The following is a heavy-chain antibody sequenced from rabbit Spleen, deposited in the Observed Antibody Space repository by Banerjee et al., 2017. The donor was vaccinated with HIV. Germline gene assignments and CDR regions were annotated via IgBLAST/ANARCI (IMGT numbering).Heavy chain of an antibody. Sequence: QSLEESGGDLVKPGASLTLTCTASGVSFSSNWICWVRQAPGKGLEWIACINAVTGKPVYARWVNGRFTISKTSSTVDLQMTSLTVADTATYFCARDLDGVIGWNFGWWGQGTLVTVS. CDR1: GVSFSSNW. V-gene: IGHV1S40*01. D-gene: IGHD1-1*01. J-gene: IGHJ4*01. CDR2: INAVTGKP. CDR3: ARDLDGVIGWNFGW.